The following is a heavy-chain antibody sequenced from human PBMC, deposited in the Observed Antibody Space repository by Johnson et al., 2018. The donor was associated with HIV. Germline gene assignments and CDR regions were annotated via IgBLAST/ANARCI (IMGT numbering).Heavy chain of an antibody. CDR2: ISYDGSNK. J-gene: IGHJ3*02. Sequence: QVQLVESGGGVVQPGRSLRLSCAASGLNFNIYAMHWVRQAPGKGLEWVSVISYDGSNKYYADSVKGRFTISRDNSKNTLYLQMNSLRAEDTAVYYCASALCTWGAFDIWGQGTMVTVSS. CDR3: ASALCTWGAFDI. D-gene: IGHD2-8*01. V-gene: IGHV3-30*04. CDR1: GLNFNIYA.